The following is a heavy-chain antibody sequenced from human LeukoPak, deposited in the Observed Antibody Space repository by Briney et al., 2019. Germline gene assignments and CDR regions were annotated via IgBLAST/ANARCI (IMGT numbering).Heavy chain of an antibody. CDR3: AKGRSWGTPRGLDK. J-gene: IGHJ4*02. D-gene: IGHD3-16*01. Sequence: GGSLRLSCAASGFTFSSYAMNWVRQAPGKGLEWVSVIDGNGGSPYYADSVKGRFTISRDNSKNTLFLQMNSLRAEDTAVYFCAKGRSWGTPRGLDKWGQGTLVAVSS. CDR1: GFTFSSYA. V-gene: IGHV3-23*01. CDR2: IDGNGGSP.